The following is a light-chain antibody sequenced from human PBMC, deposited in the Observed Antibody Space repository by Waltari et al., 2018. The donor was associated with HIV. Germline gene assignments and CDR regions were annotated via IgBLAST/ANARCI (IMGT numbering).Light chain of an antibody. Sequence: QSVLTQPPSVSEAPRQRVTISCSGSSSNIGNNAVSWYQQLPGKAPKLLIFYDDRLPSGGSDRFSGSKSGTSASLAISGLQSEDEADYYCAAWDDSLNGYVFGTGTQVTV. V-gene: IGLV1-36*01. CDR2: YDD. CDR1: SSNIGNNA. J-gene: IGLJ1*01. CDR3: AAWDDSLNGYV.